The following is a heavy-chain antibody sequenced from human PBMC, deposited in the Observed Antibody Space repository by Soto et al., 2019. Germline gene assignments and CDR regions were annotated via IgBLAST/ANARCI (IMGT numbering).Heavy chain of an antibody. CDR3: AKDWGRYCSGGSCYPGGY. Sequence: QVQLVESGGGVVQPGRSLRLSCAASGFTFSSYGMHWVRQAPGKGLEWVAVISYDGSNKYYADSVKGRFTISRDNSKNTXXLQMNSLRAEDTAVYYCAKDWGRYCSGGSCYPGGYWGQGTLVTVSS. V-gene: IGHV3-30*18. J-gene: IGHJ4*02. D-gene: IGHD2-15*01. CDR2: ISYDGSNK. CDR1: GFTFSSYG.